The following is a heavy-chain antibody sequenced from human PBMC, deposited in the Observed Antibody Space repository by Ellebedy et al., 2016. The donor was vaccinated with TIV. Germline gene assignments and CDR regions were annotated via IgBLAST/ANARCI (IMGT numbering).Heavy chain of an antibody. CDR3: ARVGRGRTFDI. Sequence: AASVKVSCKASGYTFTNYGIGWVRQAPGQGLEWMGWISAYNGNTNSAQKLQGRVTMTTDSSTSTAYMELRTLRSDDTAIYSCARVGRGRTFDIWGQGTMVTVSS. CDR1: GYTFTNYG. CDR2: ISAYNGNT. J-gene: IGHJ3*02. V-gene: IGHV1-18*01.